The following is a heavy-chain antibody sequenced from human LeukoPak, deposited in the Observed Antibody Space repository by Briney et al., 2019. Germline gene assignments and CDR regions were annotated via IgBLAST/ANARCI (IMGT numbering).Heavy chain of an antibody. D-gene: IGHD3-22*01. Sequence: PSETLSLTCEVYGVSFSGYYWSWIRQPPGKGLEWIGEINHSGSSNYNPSLKSRVTISIDTSKNHFSLKLSSVTAADTAVYYCAGHYDSSGYYYSAPDYWGQGTLVTVSS. CDR3: AGHYDSSGYYYSAPDY. CDR1: GVSFSGYY. CDR2: INHSGSS. V-gene: IGHV4-34*01. J-gene: IGHJ4*02.